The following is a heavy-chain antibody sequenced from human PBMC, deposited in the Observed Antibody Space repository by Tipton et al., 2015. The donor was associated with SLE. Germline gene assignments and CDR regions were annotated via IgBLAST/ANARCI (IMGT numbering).Heavy chain of an antibody. D-gene: IGHD1-26*01. V-gene: IGHV4-39*07. J-gene: IGHJ4*02. CDR1: GGSISSSSYY. CDR2: INHSGST. Sequence: TLSLTCTVSGGSISSSSYYWGWIRQPPGKGLEWIGEINHSGSTSYNPSLKSRVTISVDTSKNQFSLKLSSVTAADTAVYYCAREGEGSYPVDWGQGSLVTVSS. CDR3: AREGEGSYPVD.